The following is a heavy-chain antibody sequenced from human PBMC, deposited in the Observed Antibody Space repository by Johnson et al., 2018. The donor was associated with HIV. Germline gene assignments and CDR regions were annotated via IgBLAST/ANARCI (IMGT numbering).Heavy chain of an antibody. J-gene: IGHJ3*02. CDR1: GFTFNNYW. CDR3: AKGRCSGGSCGLFDI. Sequence: VQLVESGGGLGQPGGSLRLSCVDSGFTFNNYWMHWVRQAPGKGPVWVANIKQDGSEKYYADSVKGRFTISRDSSKNTLYLQMNSLRAEDTAVYYCAKGRCSGGSCGLFDIWGQGTMVTVSS. D-gene: IGHD2-15*01. V-gene: IGHV3-7*01. CDR2: IKQDGSEK.